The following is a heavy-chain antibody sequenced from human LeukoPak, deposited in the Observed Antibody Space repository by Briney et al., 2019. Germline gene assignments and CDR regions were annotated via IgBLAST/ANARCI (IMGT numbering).Heavy chain of an antibody. Sequence: RGSSVKVSCKASGGTFSSYAISRVRQAPGQGLEWMGRIIPIFGIANYAQKFQGRVTITADKSTSTAYMELSSLRSEDTAVYYCARDRKYYDSSGYYYEAFDIWGQGTMVTVSS. V-gene: IGHV1-69*04. CDR3: ARDRKYYDSSGYYYEAFDI. CDR1: GGTFSSYA. CDR2: IIPIFGIA. J-gene: IGHJ3*02. D-gene: IGHD3-22*01.